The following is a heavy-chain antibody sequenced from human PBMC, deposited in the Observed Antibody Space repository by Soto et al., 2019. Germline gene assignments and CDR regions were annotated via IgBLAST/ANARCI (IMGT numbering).Heavy chain of an antibody. CDR2: IYSGGST. Sequence: GGSLRLSCAASGFTVSSNYMSWVRQAPGKGLEWVSVIYSGGSTYYADSVKGRFTISRDNSKNTLYLQMNSLRAEDTAVYYCARHSSSSSDYYYYYYMDVWGKGTTVTVSS. J-gene: IGHJ6*03. CDR1: GFTVSSNY. D-gene: IGHD6-6*01. V-gene: IGHV3-66*04. CDR3: ARHSSSSSDYYYYYYMDV.